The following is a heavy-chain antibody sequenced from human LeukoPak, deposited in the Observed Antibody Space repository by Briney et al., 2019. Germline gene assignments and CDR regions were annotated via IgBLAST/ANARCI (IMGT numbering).Heavy chain of an antibody. J-gene: IGHJ4*02. CDR1: GGSISSYY. Sequence: SETLSLTCTVSGGSISSYYWSWIRQPPGKGLEWIGYIYYSGSTNYNPSLKSRVTISVDTSKNQFSLKLSSVTAADTAVYYCARDPDSSGDGFFDFWGQGTLVTVSS. V-gene: IGHV4-59*01. CDR3: ARDPDSSGDGFFDF. CDR2: IYYSGST. D-gene: IGHD3-22*01.